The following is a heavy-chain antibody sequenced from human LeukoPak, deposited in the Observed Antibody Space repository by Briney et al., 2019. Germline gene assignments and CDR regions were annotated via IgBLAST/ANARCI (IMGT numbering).Heavy chain of an antibody. CDR3: AHRRSGMGSIYFDS. D-gene: IGHD1-26*01. CDR2: INSNDDK. J-gene: IGHJ4*02. V-gene: IGHV2-5*01. Sequence: SGPTLVKPTQTLTLTCTFSGFSLSTSGVGVVWIRQPPGKGLEWLALINSNDDKRYRPSLKNRLTITKDTSKNQVILTMTNMDPVDTATYYCAHRRSGMGSIYFDSWGQGTPVSVFS. CDR1: GFSLSTSGVG.